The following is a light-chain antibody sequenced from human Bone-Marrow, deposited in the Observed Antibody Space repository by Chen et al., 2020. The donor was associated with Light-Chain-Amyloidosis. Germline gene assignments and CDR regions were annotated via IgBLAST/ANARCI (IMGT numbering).Light chain of an antibody. CDR2: RDT. V-gene: IGLV3-25*03. J-gene: IGLJ2*01. Sequence: SSDLTQPPSFSVSPGQTASITCSGDDLPTKYAYWYQQNPGQAPVLVIHRDTERPSGISERFSGSSSGTTATLTISGVQAEDEADYHCQSADSSGTYEVIFGGGTKLTVL. CDR1: DLPTKY. CDR3: QSADSSGTYEVI.